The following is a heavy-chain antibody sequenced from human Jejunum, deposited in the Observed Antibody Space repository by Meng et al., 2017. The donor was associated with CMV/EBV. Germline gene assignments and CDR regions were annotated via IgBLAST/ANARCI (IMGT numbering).Heavy chain of an antibody. CDR3: ARDETTGYFGYGMDV. Sequence: GFILRNYRMNWLRQAPGQGLGWVSSISSITSYVDYAYSVEGRFTISRDNIKSSLCRQMSSLRAEDTAVYVCARDETTGYFGYGMDVWGQGTTVTVSS. CDR2: ISSITSYV. D-gene: IGHD3-9*01. CDR1: GFILRNYR. V-gene: IGHV3-21*01. J-gene: IGHJ6*02.